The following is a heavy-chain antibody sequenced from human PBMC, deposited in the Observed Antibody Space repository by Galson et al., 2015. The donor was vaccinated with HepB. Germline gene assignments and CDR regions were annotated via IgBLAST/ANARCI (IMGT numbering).Heavy chain of an antibody. J-gene: IGHJ6*02. CDR1: GFTFNSYS. CDR3: ARVYSLLRVVIPAYTMDV. Sequence: SLRLSCAASGFTFNSYSMHWVRQAPGKGLEWVSSISSTFNYIYYADSVKGRFTISRDNAKNSLYLEMNSLRAEDTAVYYCARVYSLLRVVIPAYTMDVWGQGTTVTVSS. D-gene: IGHD3-3*01. V-gene: IGHV3-21*01. CDR2: ISSTFNYI.